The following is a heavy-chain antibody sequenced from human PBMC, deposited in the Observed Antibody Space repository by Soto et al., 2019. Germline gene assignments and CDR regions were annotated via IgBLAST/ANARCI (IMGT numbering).Heavy chain of an antibody. CDR2: TYYRSKWYN. CDR3: VRLIGNSWLDF. D-gene: IGHD1-26*01. Sequence: SQTLSLTCVISGDSVSSSSVTWNWIRQSPSRGLEWLGRTYYRSKWYNDYAESVKSRITINPDTSKNQFSLHLNSVTPEDTAVYYCVRLIGNSWLDFWGQGTPVTVSS. V-gene: IGHV6-1*01. CDR1: GDSVSSSSVT. J-gene: IGHJ5*01.